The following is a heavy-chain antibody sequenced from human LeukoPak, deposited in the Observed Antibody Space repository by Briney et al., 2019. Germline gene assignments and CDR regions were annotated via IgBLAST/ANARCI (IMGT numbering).Heavy chain of an antibody. J-gene: IGHJ4*02. CDR3: ARVSPTLCFDY. Sequence: SSETLSLTCTVSGYSISSGYYWGWIRQPPGKGLEWIGNIYHSGSTYYNPSLKSRVTISVDTSKNQFSLKLTSVTAADTAVYYCARVSPTLCFDYWGQGTLVTVSS. CDR1: GYSISSGYY. CDR2: IYHSGST. V-gene: IGHV4-38-2*02.